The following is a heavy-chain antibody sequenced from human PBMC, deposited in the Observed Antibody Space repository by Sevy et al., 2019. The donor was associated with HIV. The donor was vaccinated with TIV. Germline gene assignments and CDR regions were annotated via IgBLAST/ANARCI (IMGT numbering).Heavy chain of an antibody. Sequence: APVKVSCKASGYTFTSYYMHWVRQAPGQGLEWMGIINPSGGSTSYAQKFQGRVTMTRDTSTSTVYMELSSLRSEDTAVYYCAREGSSATKNNWFDPWGQGTLVTVSS. J-gene: IGHJ5*02. CDR2: INPSGGST. CDR1: GYTFTSYY. D-gene: IGHD6-6*01. V-gene: IGHV1-46*03. CDR3: AREGSSATKNNWFDP.